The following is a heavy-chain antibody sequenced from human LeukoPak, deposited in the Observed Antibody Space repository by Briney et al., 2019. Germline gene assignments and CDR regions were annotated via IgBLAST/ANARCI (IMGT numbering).Heavy chain of an antibody. J-gene: IGHJ4*01. V-gene: IGHV1-18*01. Sequence: GASVKVSCKTSGYTFSNYGIRWVRQAPGQGLEWTGWITAYNGNRLYAQRFQGRITLTTDTSTSTSYMELRSLEYDDTAIYYCARDNDKVVDHWGQGTLVTVSS. CDR1: GYTFSNYG. CDR2: ITAYNGNR. D-gene: IGHD1-1*01. CDR3: ARDNDKVVDH.